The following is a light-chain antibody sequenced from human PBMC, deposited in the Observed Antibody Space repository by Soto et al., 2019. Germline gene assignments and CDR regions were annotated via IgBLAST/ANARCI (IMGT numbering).Light chain of an antibody. CDR3: RQYYSYPPT. CDR2: AAS. Sequence: AIRMTQSPSSLSASTGDRVTITCRASQGISSYLAWYQQKPGKAPKLLIYAASTLQSGVPSRFSGSGSGTDFTLTISCLQSEDFATYYRRQYYSYPPTFGPGTKVDIK. V-gene: IGKV1-8*01. J-gene: IGKJ3*01. CDR1: QGISSY.